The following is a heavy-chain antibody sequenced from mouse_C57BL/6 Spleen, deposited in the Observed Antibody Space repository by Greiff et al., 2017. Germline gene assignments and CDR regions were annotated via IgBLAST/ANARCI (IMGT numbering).Heavy chain of an antibody. D-gene: IGHD2-4*01. J-gene: IGHJ3*01. CDR1: GYTFTSYW. CDR3: ARSGDYDGFAY. V-gene: IGHV1-52*01. Sequence: VQLQQPGAELVRPGSSVKLSCKASGYTFTSYWMHWVKQRPIQGLEWIGNIDPSDSETHYNQKFKDKATLTVDKSSSTAYMQLSSLTSEDSAVYYCARSGDYDGFAYWGQGTLVTVSA. CDR2: IDPSDSET.